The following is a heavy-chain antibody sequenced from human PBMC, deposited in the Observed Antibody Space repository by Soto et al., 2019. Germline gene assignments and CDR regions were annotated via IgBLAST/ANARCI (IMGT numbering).Heavy chain of an antibody. CDR2: ISERGDTT. CDR3: ARDKPGTTSFDC. J-gene: IGHJ4*02. Sequence: GGSLRLPCAASGVTISRNAMYWVRQAPGKGLEWVSGISERGDTTHYADSVEGLFTISRDTSKNTLYLQLNALRADDTAVYYCARDKPGTTSFDCWGQGTLVTVSS. CDR1: GVTISRNA. D-gene: IGHD1-1*01. V-gene: IGHV3-23*01.